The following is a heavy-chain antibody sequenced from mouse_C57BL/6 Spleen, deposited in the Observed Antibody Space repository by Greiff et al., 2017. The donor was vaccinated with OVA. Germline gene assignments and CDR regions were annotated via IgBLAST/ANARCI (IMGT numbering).Heavy chain of an antibody. V-gene: IGHV1-69*01. CDR2: IDPSDSYT. Sequence: QVQLQQPGAELVMPGASVKLSCKASGYTFTSYWMHWVKQRPGQGLEWIGEIDPSDSYTNYNQKFKGKSTLTVDKSSSTAYMQLSSLTSEDSAVYYCARTNPGTGDDWGQGTTLTVSS. J-gene: IGHJ2*01. CDR1: GYTFTSYW. CDR3: ARTNPGTGDD. D-gene: IGHD1-3*01.